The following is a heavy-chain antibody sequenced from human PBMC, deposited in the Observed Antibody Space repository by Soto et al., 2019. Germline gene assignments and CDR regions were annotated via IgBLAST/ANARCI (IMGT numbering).Heavy chain of an antibody. V-gene: IGHV5-51*01. CDR2: IFPGDSDT. D-gene: IGHD6-13*01. Sequence: ESLTISCKGSGYNFANYWIGLVRQMPGKGLEWMGMIFPGDSDTKNSPSLQGQITMSVDKSDSSAYLQWRSLKASDTAMYYCAAGYTTGPDAFDIWGQGTMVTVSS. J-gene: IGHJ3*02. CDR3: AAGYTTGPDAFDI. CDR1: GYNFANYW.